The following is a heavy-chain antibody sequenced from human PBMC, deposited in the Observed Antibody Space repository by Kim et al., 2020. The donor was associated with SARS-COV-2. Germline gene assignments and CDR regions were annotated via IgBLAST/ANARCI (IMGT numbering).Heavy chain of an antibody. CDR3: ARDGDRYCSSSGCRGVGDFDY. J-gene: IGHJ4*02. V-gene: IGHV3-33*01. D-gene: IGHD2-2*01. CDR2: IWYDGTNK. Sequence: GGSLRLSCAASGFTFSSYVTHWLRQAPGKGLEWVATIWYDGTNKYYADSVKGRFTISRDNAKNTLYLQMNSLRAEDTAVYYCARDGDRYCSSSGCRGVGDFDYWGQGTLVTVSS. CDR1: GFTFSSYV.